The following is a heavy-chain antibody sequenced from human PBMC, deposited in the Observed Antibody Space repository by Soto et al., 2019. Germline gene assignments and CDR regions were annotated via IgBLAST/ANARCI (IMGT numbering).Heavy chain of an antibody. D-gene: IGHD6-13*01. V-gene: IGHV3-64D*06. J-gene: IGHJ4*02. CDR3: VKARGGSSWPQRVFDY. CDR2: ICSNGGST. CDR1: GFTFSSYA. Sequence: GGSLRLSCSASGFTFSSYAMHWVRQAPGKGLEYVSAICSNGGSTSYADSVKGRFTISRDNSKNMLSLRMSSQRDEDTAVYYCVKARGGSSWPQRVFDYWDQGTMVAVSS.